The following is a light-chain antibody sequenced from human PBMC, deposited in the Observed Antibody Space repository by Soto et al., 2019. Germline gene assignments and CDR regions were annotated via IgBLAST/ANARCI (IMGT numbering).Light chain of an antibody. CDR1: QSVSSSY. CDR2: GAS. CDR3: QQYGSSPGT. V-gene: IGKV3-20*01. Sequence: ETVLTQSLRTLAFSTGERATLSGRASQSVSSSYLAGYPQIPGQAPRLLIYGASSRATGIPDRFSGSGSGTDFTLTISRLEPEDFAVYYCQQYGSSPGTFGQGTKVDIK. J-gene: IGKJ1*01.